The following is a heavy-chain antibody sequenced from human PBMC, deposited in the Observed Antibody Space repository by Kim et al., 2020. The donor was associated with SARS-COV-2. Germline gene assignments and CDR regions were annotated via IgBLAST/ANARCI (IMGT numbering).Heavy chain of an antibody. CDR3: ARDGETGLFDY. V-gene: IGHV4-31*03. J-gene: IGHJ4*02. Sequence: SETLSLTCTVSGGSISSGGYYWSWIRQHPGKGLEWIGYIYYSGSTYYNPSLKSRVTISVDTSKNQFSLKLSSVTAADTAVYYCARDGETGLFDYWGQGTLVTVSS. CDR1: GGSISSGGYY. CDR2: IYYSGST. D-gene: IGHD1-1*01.